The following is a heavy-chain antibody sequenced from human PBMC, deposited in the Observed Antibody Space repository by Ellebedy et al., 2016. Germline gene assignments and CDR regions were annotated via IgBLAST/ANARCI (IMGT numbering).Heavy chain of an antibody. Sequence: GESLKISCQASGYSFSSYWISWVRQMPGKGLEYMGRIDPRDSYTYYSPSFQGHSPSFPGHVTMSVDKSTSTAYLQWSSLKASDTAMYYCARHYSSGSSESYFDYWGQGTLVTVSS. V-gene: IGHV5-10-1*01. CDR2: IDPRDSYT. CDR1: GYSFSSYW. D-gene: IGHD3-10*01. CDR3: ARHYSSGSSESYFDY. J-gene: IGHJ4*02.